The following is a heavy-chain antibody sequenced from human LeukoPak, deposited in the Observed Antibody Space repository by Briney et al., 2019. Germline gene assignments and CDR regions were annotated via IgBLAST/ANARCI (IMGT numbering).Heavy chain of an antibody. J-gene: IGHJ4*02. CDR1: GFTFSTYA. CDR3: AKDPLWFGENF. V-gene: IGHV3-23*01. Sequence: PGGSLRLSCAASGFTFSTYAMSWVRQAPGKGLEWVSGLSGSGANIYYADSVMGRSTISRDNSKDTLYLQMNSLRAEDTAVYYCAKDPLWFGENFWGQGTLVTVSS. CDR2: LSGSGANI. D-gene: IGHD3-10*01.